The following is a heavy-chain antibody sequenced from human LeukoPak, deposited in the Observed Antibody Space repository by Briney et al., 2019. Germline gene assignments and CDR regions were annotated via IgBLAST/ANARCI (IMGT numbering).Heavy chain of an antibody. CDR2: LEPSGSER. V-gene: IGHV3-7*01. D-gene: IGHD6-25*01. CDR3: ARLGATSSGKYYFDS. CDR1: GFTIGSHF. Sequence: GGSLRLSCAVSGFTIGSHFMGWVRHLPGKGLQCVAVLEPSGSERSYVDSVKGRFSISRDNAHNSLSLQMNNLNADDTAVYYCARLGATSSGKYYFDSWGQGTLVTVSS. J-gene: IGHJ4*02.